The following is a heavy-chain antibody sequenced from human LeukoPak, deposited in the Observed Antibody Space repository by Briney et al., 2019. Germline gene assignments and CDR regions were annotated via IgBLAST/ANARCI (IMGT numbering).Heavy chain of an antibody. V-gene: IGHV4-39*01. J-gene: IGHJ4*02. CDR2: IYFTGSR. D-gene: IGHD6-13*01. Sequence: SETLSLTCTVSGDCISSKSFYWGWIRQPPGKGLEWIGSIYFTGSRSYNPSLKNRATISVDTSKNQFSLRLSSVTAADTAIYYCAKFSSSYFDDWGQGTLVTVSS. CDR1: GDCISSKSFY. CDR3: AKFSSSYFDD.